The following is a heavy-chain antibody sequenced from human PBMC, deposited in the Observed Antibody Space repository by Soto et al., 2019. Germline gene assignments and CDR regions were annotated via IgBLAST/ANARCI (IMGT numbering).Heavy chain of an antibody. V-gene: IGHV3-21*06. Sequence: GGSLRLSCAASGFTFTRYSMNWVLQAPGKGLEWVSSISSTTNYIYYGDSMKGRFTISRDNAKNSLYLEMNSLRAEDTAVYYCARESEDLTSNFDYWGQGTLVTVSS. CDR3: ARESEDLTSNFDY. CDR2: ISSTTNYI. J-gene: IGHJ4*02. CDR1: GFTFTRYS.